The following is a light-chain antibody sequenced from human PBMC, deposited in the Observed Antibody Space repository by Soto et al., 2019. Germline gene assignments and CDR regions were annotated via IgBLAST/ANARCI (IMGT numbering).Light chain of an antibody. J-gene: IGLJ1*01. CDR2: EVS. Sequence: QLVLTQPPSASGSPGQSVTISCTGTSGDVGGYQYVSWYQQHPGKAPKLMISEVSKRPPGVPDRFSGSKSGITASLTVSGLRPEDEADYYCSSYAGSNTFVFGTGTKLTVL. CDR3: SSYAGSNTFV. V-gene: IGLV2-8*01. CDR1: SGDVGGYQY.